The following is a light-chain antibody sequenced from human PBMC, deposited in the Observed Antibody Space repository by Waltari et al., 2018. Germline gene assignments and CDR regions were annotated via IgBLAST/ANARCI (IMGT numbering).Light chain of an antibody. CDR3: GTWDSSLTAGV. V-gene: IGLV1-51*02. J-gene: IGLJ2*01. CDR1: PSNIGNNY. CDR2: ENN. Sequence: QSVLTQPPSVSAAPGQRVTISCSDTPSNIGNNYVSWYQQLPGTAPKLLIYENNKRPSGISDRFSGSKSGTSATLGITGLQTGDEADYYCGTWDSSLTAGVFGGGTKLTVL.